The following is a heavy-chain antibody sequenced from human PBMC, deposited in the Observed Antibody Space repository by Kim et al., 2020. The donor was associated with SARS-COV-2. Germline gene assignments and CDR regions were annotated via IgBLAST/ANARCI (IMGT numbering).Heavy chain of an antibody. CDR1: GGTFSSYA. CDR3: ARGVAAAAPYYFDY. CDR2: IIPIFGTA. Sequence: SAKVSCKASGGTFSSYAISWVRQAPGQGLEWMGGIIPIFGTANYAQKFQGRVTITADESTSTAYMELSSLRSEDTAVYYCARGVAAAAPYYFDYWGQGTLVTVSS. V-gene: IGHV1-69*13. D-gene: IGHD6-13*01. J-gene: IGHJ4*02.